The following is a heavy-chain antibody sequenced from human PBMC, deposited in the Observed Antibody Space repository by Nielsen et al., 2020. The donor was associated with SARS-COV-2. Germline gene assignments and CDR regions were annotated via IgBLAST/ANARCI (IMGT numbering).Heavy chain of an antibody. CDR2: ISGSGGST. Sequence: GESLKISCAASGFTFSSYAMSWVRQAPGKGLEWVSAISGSGGSTNYADSVKGRFTISRDNSKNTLYLQMNSLRAEDTAVYYCAKDYAGYSGYDFFDYWGQGTLVTVSS. V-gene: IGHV3-23*01. J-gene: IGHJ4*02. CDR1: GFTFSSYA. D-gene: IGHD5-12*01. CDR3: AKDYAGYSGYDFFDY.